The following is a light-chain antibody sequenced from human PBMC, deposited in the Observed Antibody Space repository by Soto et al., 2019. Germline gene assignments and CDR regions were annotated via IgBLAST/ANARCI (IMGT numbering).Light chain of an antibody. Sequence: EIVMTQSPATLSVSPGERATLSCRASQSVRSNLAWSQQKPGQAPRLLIYGASTRATGIPARFSGRGSGTDVTLTISSLQTEEFAVYYCQQYHVSPPDTFGQGTKVDIK. J-gene: IGKJ2*01. CDR1: QSVRSN. V-gene: IGKV3-15*01. CDR3: QQYHVSPPDT. CDR2: GAS.